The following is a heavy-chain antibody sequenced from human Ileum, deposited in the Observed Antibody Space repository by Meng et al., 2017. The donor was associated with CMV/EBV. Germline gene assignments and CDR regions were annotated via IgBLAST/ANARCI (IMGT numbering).Heavy chain of an antibody. CDR2: ISGDSVHT. V-gene: IGHV1-18*01. J-gene: IGHJ4*02. CDR3: ARGSREPGFCSGINCYTLFDY. Sequence: ASVKVSCKTSGFRFATSAITWVRQAPGQGLEWMGWISGDSVHTEYAQKFRGRVTLTTDTATNTAYMELRSLRSDDTAGYFCARGSREPGFCSGINCYTLFDYWGQGTLVTVSS. CDR1: GFRFATSA. D-gene: IGHD2-2*02.